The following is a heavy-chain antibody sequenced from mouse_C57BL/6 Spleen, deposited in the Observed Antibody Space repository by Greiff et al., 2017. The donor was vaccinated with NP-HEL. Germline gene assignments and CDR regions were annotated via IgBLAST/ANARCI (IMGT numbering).Heavy chain of an antibody. CDR3: ANSNYYFDY. D-gene: IGHD2-5*01. CDR2: ISYDGSN. CDR1: GYSITSGYY. J-gene: IGHJ2*01. Sequence: EVQLQESGPGLVKPSQSLSLTCSVTGYSITSGYYWNWIRQFPGNKLEWMGYISYDGSNNYNPSLKNRISITRDTSKNQFFLKLNSVTTEDTATYYCANSNYYFDYWGQGTTLTVSS. V-gene: IGHV3-6*01.